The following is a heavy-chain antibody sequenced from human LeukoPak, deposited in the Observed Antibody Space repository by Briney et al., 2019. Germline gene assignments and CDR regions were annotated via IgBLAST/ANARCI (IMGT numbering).Heavy chain of an antibody. Sequence: PGGSLRLSCAASGFTFSDYYMSWIRQAPGKGLEWVSYISSASAYTNYADSVKGRFTISRDNAKNSLYLQMNSLRDEDTAVYYCATEVLGYFDSWGQGALVTVSS. CDR2: ISSASAYT. D-gene: IGHD2/OR15-2a*01. J-gene: IGHJ4*02. CDR1: GFTFSDYY. CDR3: ATEVLGYFDS. V-gene: IGHV3-11*05.